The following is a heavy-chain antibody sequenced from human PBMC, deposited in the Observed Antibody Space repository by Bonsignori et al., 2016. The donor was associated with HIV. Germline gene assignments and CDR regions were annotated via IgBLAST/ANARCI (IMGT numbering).Heavy chain of an antibody. V-gene: IGHV4-59*01. CDR2: IYYSGST. D-gene: IGHD6-6*01. CDR3: ARAGSSSSVFVY. Sequence: WIRQPPGKGLEWIGYIYYSGSTNYNPSLKSRVTISVDTSKNQFSLKLSSVTAADTAVYYCARAGSSSSVFVYWGQGTLVTVSS. J-gene: IGHJ4*02.